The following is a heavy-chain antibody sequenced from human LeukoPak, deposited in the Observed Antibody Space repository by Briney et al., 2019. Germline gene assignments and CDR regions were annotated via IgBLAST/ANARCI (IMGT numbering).Heavy chain of an antibody. CDR3: ARGGYSGYDFLGIDY. D-gene: IGHD5-12*01. CDR1: GDTFSSYA. V-gene: IGHV1-69*05. CDR2: IIPIFGTA. J-gene: IGHJ4*02. Sequence: SVKVSCKASGDTFSSYAISWVRQAPGQGLEWMGGIIPIFGTANYAQKFQGRVTITTDESTSTAYMELSSLRSEDTAVYYCARGGYSGYDFLGIDYWGQGTLVTVSS.